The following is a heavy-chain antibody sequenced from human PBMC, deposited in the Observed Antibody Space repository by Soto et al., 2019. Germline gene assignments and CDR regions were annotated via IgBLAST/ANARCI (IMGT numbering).Heavy chain of an antibody. Sequence: DLEESGGGLAKPGGALRLSCTDSGFTFSSHTMNWVRQAPGKGLEWVSSISATGSDIYYGDSVMGRFTISRDNAKNSLYLQLNNLRVEYTAVYYCARGYDVVRVPVAIRVGYFDHWGQGTVVTVSS. V-gene: IGHV3-21*01. CDR1: GFTFSSHT. CDR2: ISATGSDI. J-gene: IGHJ4*02. D-gene: IGHD3-16*01. CDR3: ARGYDVVRVPVAIRVGYFDH.